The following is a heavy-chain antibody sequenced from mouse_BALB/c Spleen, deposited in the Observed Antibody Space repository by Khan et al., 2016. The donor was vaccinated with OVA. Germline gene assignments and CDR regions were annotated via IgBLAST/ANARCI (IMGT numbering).Heavy chain of an antibody. CDR1: GFNIKDTY. CDR2: IDPANDNT. Sequence: VQLQQSGADLVKPGASVKLSCTASGFNIKDTYMHWVKQRPEQGLDWIGRIDPANDNTEYDPKFQAKATITTDTSSNTAYLQLRSLTSEDTAAFTGARGELGADCYAMDYWGQGTSVTVSA. D-gene: IGHD4-1*01. CDR3: ARGELGADCYAMDY. J-gene: IGHJ4*01. V-gene: IGHV14-3*02.